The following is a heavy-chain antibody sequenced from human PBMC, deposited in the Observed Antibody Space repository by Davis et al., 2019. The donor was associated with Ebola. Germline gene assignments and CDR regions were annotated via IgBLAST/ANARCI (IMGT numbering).Heavy chain of an antibody. J-gene: IGHJ4*02. V-gene: IGHV3-15*01. D-gene: IGHD1-26*01. CDR1: GFTFTNAW. CDR2: ITNKAAGGTT. CDR3: ATEGRNSGPDFDC. Sequence: GESLKISCVASGFTFTNAWMSWVRQAPGKGLEWVGRITNKAAGGTTDYAAPVKGRFSISTDDSKNTLYLQMNSLKTEETAVYYRATEGRNSGPDFDCWGQGTLVTVSS.